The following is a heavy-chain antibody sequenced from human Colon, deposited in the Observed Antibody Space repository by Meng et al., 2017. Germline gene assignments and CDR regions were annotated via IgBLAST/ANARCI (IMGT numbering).Heavy chain of an antibody. CDR2: IYYSGSN. D-gene: IGHD5-12*01. CDR1: GGSVISNRYY. CDR3: ARDSGYDKNWFDP. Sequence: APRLVRPSVTLSLTCTCSGGSVISNRYYWSWIRKPPGKGMEWIWFIYYSGSNNYNPSLKSRFTISVDTSKNQFSLKVSSVTAADTAVYYCARDSGYDKNWFDPWGQGTLVTVSS. J-gene: IGHJ5*02. V-gene: IGHV4-61*01.